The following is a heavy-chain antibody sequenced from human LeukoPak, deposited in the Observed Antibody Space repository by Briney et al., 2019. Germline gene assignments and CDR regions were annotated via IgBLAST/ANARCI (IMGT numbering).Heavy chain of an antibody. J-gene: IGHJ4*02. V-gene: IGHV1-2*02. CDR1: GYTFTGYY. CDR2: INPNSGGT. Sequence: GASVKVSCKASGYTFTGYYMHWVRQAPGQGLEWMGWINPNSGGTNYAQKFQGRVTMTRDTSISTAYMELSRLRSDDTAVYYCARDPMVRGVIILDYRGQGTLVTVSS. D-gene: IGHD3-10*01. CDR3: ARDPMVRGVIILDY.